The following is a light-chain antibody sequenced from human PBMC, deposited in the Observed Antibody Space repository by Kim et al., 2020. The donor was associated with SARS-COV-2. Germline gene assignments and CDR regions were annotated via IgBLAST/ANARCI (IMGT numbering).Light chain of an antibody. Sequence: IRNDLGWYQQKPGKAPKRLIYGASSLQSGVPSRFGGSGSGTEFTLTISSLQPEDFATYYCLQHNSYPWTFGQGTKVDIK. V-gene: IGKV1-17*01. CDR3: LQHNSYPWT. J-gene: IGKJ1*01. CDR1: IRND. CDR2: GAS.